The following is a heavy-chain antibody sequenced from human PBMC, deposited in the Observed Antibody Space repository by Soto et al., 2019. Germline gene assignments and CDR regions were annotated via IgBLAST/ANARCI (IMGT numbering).Heavy chain of an antibody. D-gene: IGHD6-13*01. CDR1: GYTFSNFW. V-gene: IGHV5-51*01. CDR2: IYPGDHET. Sequence: PGESLKISCQCSGYTFSNFWNGWVRQLPGKGLEWRGIIYPGDHETRYSPSFHGKVTISADKSINTAYLQWNSLEASDTAFYFCARSPRSSPYFDYWGQGALVTVS. J-gene: IGHJ4*02. CDR3: ARSPRSSPYFDY.